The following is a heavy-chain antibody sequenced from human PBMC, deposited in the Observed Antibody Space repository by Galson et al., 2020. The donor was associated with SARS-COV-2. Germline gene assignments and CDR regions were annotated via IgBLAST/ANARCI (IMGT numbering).Heavy chain of an antibody. CDR1: GFTFSNYW. Sequence: GGSLRLSCAASGFTFSNYWMNWLRQAPGKGLEWLANINQDGSQKAYVDSVKGRFTISRDNAKNSVYLQMNSLTAEDTAVYYCAREDLRQTPDYGGQGTLVTVSS. CDR3: AREDLRQTPDY. V-gene: IGHV3-7*03. CDR2: INQDGSQK. J-gene: IGHJ4*02.